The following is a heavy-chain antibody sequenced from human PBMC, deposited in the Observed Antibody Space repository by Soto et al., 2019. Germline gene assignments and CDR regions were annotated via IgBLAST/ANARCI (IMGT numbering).Heavy chain of an antibody. Sequence: GASVKVSCKASGYTFTSYGISWVRQAPGQGLEWMGWISAYNGNTNYAQKLQGRVTMTTDTSTSTAYMELRSLRSDDTAVYYCASIPPDYGDYRFDYWGQGTLVTVSS. CDR3: ASIPPDYGDYRFDY. CDR2: ISAYNGNT. D-gene: IGHD4-17*01. V-gene: IGHV1-18*01. J-gene: IGHJ4*02. CDR1: GYTFTSYG.